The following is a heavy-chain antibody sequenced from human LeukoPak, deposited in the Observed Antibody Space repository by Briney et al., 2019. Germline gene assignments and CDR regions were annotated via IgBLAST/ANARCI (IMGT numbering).Heavy chain of an antibody. CDR2: ISAYNGNT. V-gene: IGHV1-18*01. CDR1: GYTFTIYG. CDR3: ARVEGIAAAGIAGMDV. Sequence: GASVTVSFTASGYTFTIYGISWVRQAPGQGLGWVGWISAYNGNTNYAQKLQGRATMTTDTSTSTAYMELRSLRSDDTAVYYCARVEGIAAAGIAGMDVWGQGTTVTVSS. D-gene: IGHD6-13*01. J-gene: IGHJ6*02.